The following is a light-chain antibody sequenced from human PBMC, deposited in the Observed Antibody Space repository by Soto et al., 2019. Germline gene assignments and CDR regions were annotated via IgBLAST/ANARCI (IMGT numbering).Light chain of an antibody. CDR2: AAS. V-gene: IGKV3-20*01. CDR1: QNIDSNY. CDR3: QQYDRSLYT. J-gene: IGKJ2*01. Sequence: EIVLTQSPGTLSSSPGERVTFACRASQNIDSNYLAWYQQKPGQAPRLLLYAASTRATGVPDRFSGSGSGTDFTLTINRLEPEDFAVYYCQQYDRSLYTFGQGTKLEI.